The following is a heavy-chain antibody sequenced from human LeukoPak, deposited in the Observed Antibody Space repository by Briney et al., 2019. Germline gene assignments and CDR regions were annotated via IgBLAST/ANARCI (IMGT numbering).Heavy chain of an antibody. V-gene: IGHV3-21*01. CDR2: ISSSSSYI. Sequence: GGSLRLSCAASGFTFSPYNMNWVRQAPGKGLEWVSAISSSSSYIYYADSVKGRFTISRDNAKNSLYLQMNSLRAEDTAVYCCARGGGYCGGDCYGIDYWGQGTLVTVSS. CDR3: ARGGGYCGGDCYGIDY. D-gene: IGHD2-21*01. J-gene: IGHJ4*02. CDR1: GFTFSPYN.